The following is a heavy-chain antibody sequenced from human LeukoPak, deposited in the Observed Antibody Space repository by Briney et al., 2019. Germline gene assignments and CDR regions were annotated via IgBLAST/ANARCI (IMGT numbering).Heavy chain of an antibody. Sequence: PSETLSLTCAVYGGSFSGYYWSWIRQPPGQGLEWIGEINHSGSTNYNPSLNSRVTISVDTSKNQFSLKLSSVTAADTAVYYCARGRVREAVAGFDYWGQGTLVTVSS. CDR3: ARGRVREAVAGFDY. V-gene: IGHV4-34*01. CDR2: INHSGST. CDR1: GGSFSGYY. J-gene: IGHJ4*02. D-gene: IGHD6-19*01.